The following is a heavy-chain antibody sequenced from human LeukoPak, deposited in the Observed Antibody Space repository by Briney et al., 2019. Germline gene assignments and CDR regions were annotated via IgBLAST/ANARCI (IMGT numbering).Heavy chain of an antibody. D-gene: IGHD1-26*01. Sequence: ASVKVSCKASGYTFTSYGISWVRQAPGQGLEWMGWISAYNGNTNYARKLQGRVTMTTDTSTSTAYMELRSLRSDDTAVYYCARDSPSFPPPQDEELYFDYWGQGTLVTVSS. J-gene: IGHJ4*02. CDR3: ARDSPSFPPPQDEELYFDY. V-gene: IGHV1-18*01. CDR1: GYTFTSYG. CDR2: ISAYNGNT.